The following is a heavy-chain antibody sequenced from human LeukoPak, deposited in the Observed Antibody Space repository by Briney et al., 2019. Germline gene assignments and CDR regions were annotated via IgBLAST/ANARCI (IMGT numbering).Heavy chain of an antibody. CDR1: GCAFNLHY. Sequence: SETLTLTCSASGCAFNLHYMSWIRQSPGKGLEWIGYIYNSGVTKYYAPLKSGVTMSGDTSKNEISLRLHPVTAADTAVYYCARHFEWGYKSKFFDRSGYYTLSHAFDFWGQGTVVTVSS. J-gene: IGHJ3*01. CDR3: ARHFEWGYKSKFFDRSGYYTLSHAFDF. CDR2: IYNSGVT. D-gene: IGHD6-25*01. V-gene: IGHV4-59*08.